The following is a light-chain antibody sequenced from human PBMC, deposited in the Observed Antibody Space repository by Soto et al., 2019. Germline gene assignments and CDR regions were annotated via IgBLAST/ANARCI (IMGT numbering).Light chain of an antibody. CDR1: QSVSSNY. V-gene: IGKV3-20*01. Sequence: EIVLRQSPGTLSLSPGERAPLSCRASQSVSSNYLAWYQQKPGQAPRLLIYGASNRATSIPDRFSGSGSGTYFTLTISRLEAEDFAVYYCQQYGSSSTFGQGTKVDIK. CDR3: QQYGSSST. J-gene: IGKJ1*01. CDR2: GAS.